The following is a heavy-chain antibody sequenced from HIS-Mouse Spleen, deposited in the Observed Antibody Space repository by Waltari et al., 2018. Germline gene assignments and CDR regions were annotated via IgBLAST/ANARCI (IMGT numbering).Heavy chain of an antibody. CDR1: GGPISSSSYY. J-gene: IGHJ1*01. Sequence: QLQLQESGPGLVKPSETLSLTCTVSGGPISSSSYYWGWIRQPPGKGLEWIGSIYYSGSTYYNPSLKSRVTISVDTSKNQFSLKLSSVTAADTAVYYCARGLAAAGSAEYFQHWGQGTLVTVSS. CDR3: ARGLAAAGSAEYFQH. D-gene: IGHD6-13*01. CDR2: IYYSGST. V-gene: IGHV4-39*07.